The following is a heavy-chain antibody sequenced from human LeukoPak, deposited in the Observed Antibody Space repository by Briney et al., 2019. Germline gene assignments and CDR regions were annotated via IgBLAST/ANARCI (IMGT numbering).Heavy chain of an antibody. J-gene: IGHJ6*03. CDR1: GFTFSSHA. Sequence: PGMSLRLSCAASGFTFSSHAMHWVRQAPGKGLEWVAVTSFDGSHKYYIDSVKGRFSISRDNSKNTLYLQMNSLRAEDTAVYYCAKGTDCSSTSCHYVSRYYYYYMDVWGKGTTVTISS. CDR2: TSFDGSHK. D-gene: IGHD2-2*01. CDR3: AKGTDCSSTSCHYVSRYYYYYMDV. V-gene: IGHV3-30*04.